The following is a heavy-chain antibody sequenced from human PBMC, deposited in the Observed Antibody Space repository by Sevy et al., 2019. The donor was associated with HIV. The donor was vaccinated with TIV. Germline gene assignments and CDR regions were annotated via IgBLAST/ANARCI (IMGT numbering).Heavy chain of an antibody. J-gene: IGHJ6*02. CDR1: GYTFTSYG. V-gene: IGHV1-18*01. CDR3: AGAASEYNWNSMAPRNYYYYGMDV. Sequence: ASVKVSCKASGYTFTSYGISWVRQAPGQGLEWMGWISAYNGNTNYAQKLQGRVTMTTDTSTSTAYMELRSLGSDETAGYYGAGAASEYNWNSMAPRNYYYYGMDVWGQGTTVTVSS. CDR2: ISAYNGNT. D-gene: IGHD1-7*01.